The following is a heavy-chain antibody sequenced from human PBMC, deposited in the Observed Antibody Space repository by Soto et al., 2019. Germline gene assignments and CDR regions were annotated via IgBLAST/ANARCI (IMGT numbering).Heavy chain of an antibody. J-gene: IGHJ6*02. CDR2: MYHSGRT. CDR1: GGSLSSNNW. D-gene: IGHD1-1*01. V-gene: IGHV4-4*02. CDR3: AKGNEALDV. Sequence: QVQLQESGPGLVKPSGTLSLTCVVSGGSLSSNNWWSWVRQSPGRGLEWIGEMYHSGRTSYNPSLRGKVTMSVDKSNHQFSLRLSSVTAADTAVYYCAKGNEALDVWGQGTTVIVSS.